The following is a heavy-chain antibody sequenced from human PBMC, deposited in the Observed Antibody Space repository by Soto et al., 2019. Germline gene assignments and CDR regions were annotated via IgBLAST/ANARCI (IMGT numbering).Heavy chain of an antibody. J-gene: IGHJ4*02. CDR1: GFTFSSYA. V-gene: IGHV3-23*01. D-gene: IGHD3-3*01. CDR2: ISGSGGST. CDR3: ARIGADFWSGYAILIDY. Sequence: HPGGSLRLSCAASGFTFSSYAMSWVRQAPGKGLEWVSAISGSGGSTYYADSVKGRFTISRDNSKNTLYLQMNSLRAEDTAVYYCARIGADFWSGYAILIDYWGQGTLVTVSS.